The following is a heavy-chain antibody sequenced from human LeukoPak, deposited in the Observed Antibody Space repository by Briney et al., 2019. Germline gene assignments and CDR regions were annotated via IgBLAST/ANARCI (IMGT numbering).Heavy chain of an antibody. CDR3: ARAYEANHDAFDI. CDR1: GYTFTSYD. J-gene: IGHJ3*02. CDR2: MNPNSGNT. D-gene: IGHD4/OR15-4a*01. V-gene: IGHV1-8*01. Sequence: GASVKVSCKASGYTFTSYDINWVRQATGQGLEWMGWMNPNSGNTGYAQKFQGRVTMTRNTSISTAYMELSSLRSEDTAVYYCARAYEANHDAFDIWGQGTMVTVSS.